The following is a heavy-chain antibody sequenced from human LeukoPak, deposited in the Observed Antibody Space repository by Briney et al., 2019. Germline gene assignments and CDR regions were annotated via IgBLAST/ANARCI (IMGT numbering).Heavy chain of an antibody. CDR1: GGSISSGDYY. Sequence: SQTLSLTCTVSGGSISSGDYYWSWIRQPPGTGLEWIGYIYYSGSTYYNPSLKSRVTISVDTSKNQFSLKLSSVTAADTAVYYCARDRWKGPSYFDYWGQGTLVTVSS. CDR3: ARDRWKGPSYFDY. CDR2: IYYSGST. D-gene: IGHD1-1*01. J-gene: IGHJ4*02. V-gene: IGHV4-30-4*01.